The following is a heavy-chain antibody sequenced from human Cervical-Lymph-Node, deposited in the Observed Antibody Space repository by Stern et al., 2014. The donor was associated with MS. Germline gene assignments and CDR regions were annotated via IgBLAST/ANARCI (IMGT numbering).Heavy chain of an antibody. Sequence: VQLVQSGAELIRPGESLKISCKGAGFKFSIYWIAWVRQMPGKGLEWMGIIYPGDSEPRYSPSFQGQVTMSADKSTSTAYLQWSSLNASDTAMYFCARQTTAWASDVWGQGTLVTVS. V-gene: IGHV5-51*01. CDR3: ARQTTAWASDV. J-gene: IGHJ4*02. CDR2: IYPGDSEP. CDR1: GFKFSIYW. D-gene: IGHD1-14*01.